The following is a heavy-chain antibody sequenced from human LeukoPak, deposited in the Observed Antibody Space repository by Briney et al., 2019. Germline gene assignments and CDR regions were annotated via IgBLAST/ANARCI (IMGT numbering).Heavy chain of an antibody. J-gene: IGHJ4*02. CDR2: IWYDGSNK. V-gene: IGHV3-33*06. CDR3: AKGELRIAARAFDY. D-gene: IGHD6-6*01. CDR1: GFTFSSYG. Sequence: PGGSLRLSCAASGFTFSSYGMHWVRQAPGKGLEWVAVIWYDGSNKYYADSVKGRFTISRDNSKNTLYLQMNSLRAEDTAVYYCAKGELRIAARAFDYWGQGTLVTVSS.